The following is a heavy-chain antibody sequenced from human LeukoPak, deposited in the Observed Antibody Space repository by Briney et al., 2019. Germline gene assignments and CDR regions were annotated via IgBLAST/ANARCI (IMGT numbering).Heavy chain of an antibody. D-gene: IGHD4-17*01. J-gene: IGHJ4*02. CDR3: ARENGDYALDY. CDR2: IHHSGSS. V-gene: IGHV4-59*02. Sequence: SETLSLTFTVSGTTVSIDYWSWIRQPPGKGLEWVGSIHHSGSSKYNSSLNNRVTISLDKSKNQFSLSLTSVTVADTAVYYCARENGDYALDYWGQGTLVTVSS. CDR1: GTTVSIDY.